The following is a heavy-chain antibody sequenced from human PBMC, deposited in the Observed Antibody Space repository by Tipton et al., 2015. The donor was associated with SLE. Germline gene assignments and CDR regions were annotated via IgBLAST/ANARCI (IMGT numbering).Heavy chain of an antibody. CDR2: IYHDHST. CDR1: Y. V-gene: IGHV3-53*05. CDR3: AKFGDWGDLFFDF. Sequence: YWGWVRQAPGKGLEWVSVIYHDHSTSYADSVKSRFTISRDNAKNTLYLQVDSLRTEDTAVYYCAKFGDWGDLFFDFWGQGTLVTVSS. J-gene: IGHJ4*02. D-gene: IGHD7-27*01.